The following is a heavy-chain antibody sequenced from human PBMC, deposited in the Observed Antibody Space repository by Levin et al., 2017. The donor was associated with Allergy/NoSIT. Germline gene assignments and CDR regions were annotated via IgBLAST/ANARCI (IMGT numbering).Heavy chain of an antibody. J-gene: IGHJ4*02. V-gene: IGHV4-30-2*01. CDR3: ARGHPSASYFDY. CDR2: IYHSGST. Sequence: SQTLSLTCAVSGGSISSGGYSWSWIRQPPGKGLEWIGYIYHSGSTYYNPSLKSRVTISVDRSKNQFSLKLSSVTAADTAVYYCARGHPSASYFDYWGQGTLVTVSS. CDR1: GGSISSGGYS.